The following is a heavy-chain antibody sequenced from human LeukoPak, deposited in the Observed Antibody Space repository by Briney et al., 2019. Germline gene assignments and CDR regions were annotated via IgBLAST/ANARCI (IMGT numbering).Heavy chain of an antibody. V-gene: IGHV5-51*01. J-gene: IGHJ4*02. CDR1: GYSFTSYW. D-gene: IGHD5-12*01. Sequence: GESLKVSCKGSGYSFTSYWIGWVRQMPGKGLEWMGIIYPGDSDTRYGPSFQGQVTISADKSISTAYLQWSSLKASDTAMYYCARTRSNSGYDAGDYWGQGTLVTVSS. CDR3: ARTRSNSGYDAGDY. CDR2: IYPGDSDT.